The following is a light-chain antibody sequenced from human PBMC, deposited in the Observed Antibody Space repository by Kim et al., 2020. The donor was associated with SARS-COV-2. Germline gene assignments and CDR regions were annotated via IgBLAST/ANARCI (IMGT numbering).Light chain of an antibody. CDR2: DVS. CDR1: SCDVGGYNY. V-gene: IGLV2-11*01. CDR3: CSYAGSYTWV. J-gene: IGLJ3*02. Sequence: GQSVTISCTGTSCDVGGYNYVSWYQQRPGKAPKLRIYDVSKRPSGVPDRFSGSKSGNTASLTISGLQAEDEADYYCCSYAGSYTWVFGGGTQLTVL.